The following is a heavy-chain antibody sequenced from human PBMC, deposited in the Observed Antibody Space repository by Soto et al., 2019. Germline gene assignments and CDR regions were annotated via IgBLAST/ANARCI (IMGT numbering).Heavy chain of an antibody. J-gene: IGHJ3*02. Sequence: EVQLLESGGGLVQPGGSLRLSCAASGFTFSTYALTWVRQAPGKGLEWVSSIGTHADTTYYVDSVKGRFSISRDNSKTTVYLQMSSLSAEDTAVYYCARPYVEVAVNDAFDIWGRGTMVTVSS. D-gene: IGHD3-16*01. CDR3: ARPYVEVAVNDAFDI. CDR1: GFTFSTYA. V-gene: IGHV3-23*01. CDR2: IGTHADTT.